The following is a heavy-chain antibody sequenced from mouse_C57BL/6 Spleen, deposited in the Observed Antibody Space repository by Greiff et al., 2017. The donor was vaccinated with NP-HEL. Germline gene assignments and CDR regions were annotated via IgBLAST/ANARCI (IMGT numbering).Heavy chain of an antibody. Sequence: EVKLVESGGGLVKPGGSLKLSCAASGFTVRDYGMHWVRQAPEKGLEWVAYISSGSSTIYYADTVKGRFTISRDNAKNTLFLQMTSLRSEDTAMYYCARRYDGYAMDYWGQGTSVTVSS. V-gene: IGHV5-17*01. J-gene: IGHJ4*01. CDR2: ISSGSSTI. D-gene: IGHD2-14*01. CDR3: ARRYDGYAMDY. CDR1: GFTVRDYG.